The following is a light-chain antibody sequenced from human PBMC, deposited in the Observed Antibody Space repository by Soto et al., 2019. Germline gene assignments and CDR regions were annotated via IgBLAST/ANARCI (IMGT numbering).Light chain of an antibody. J-gene: IGKJ4*01. Sequence: EIVLTQSPGTLSLSPGERATLSCRASQSVSSSYLAWYQQKPGQAHRLLIYGASSRATGIPDRFSGSGSGTDFTLTISRLEPEDFAVYYCQQYGRSTSTFRGGTKVDIX. CDR3: QQYGRSTST. V-gene: IGKV3-20*01. CDR1: QSVSSSY. CDR2: GAS.